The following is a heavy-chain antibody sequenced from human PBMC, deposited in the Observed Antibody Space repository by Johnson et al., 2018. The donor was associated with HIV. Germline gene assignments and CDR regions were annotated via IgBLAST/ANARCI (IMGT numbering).Heavy chain of an antibody. Sequence: QLVESGGGLVQPGRSLRLSCAASGFTFDDYAMHWVRQAPGKGLEWVSGISGSGDSTSYADSVKGRFTISTDTSKNTLYLQMNSLRAEDTAVYYCAKEDPITMIPRYAFDIWGQGTMVTVSS. V-gene: IGHV3-9*01. CDR3: AKEDPITMIPRYAFDI. CDR2: ISGSGDST. J-gene: IGHJ3*02. D-gene: IGHD3-22*01. CDR1: GFTFDDYA.